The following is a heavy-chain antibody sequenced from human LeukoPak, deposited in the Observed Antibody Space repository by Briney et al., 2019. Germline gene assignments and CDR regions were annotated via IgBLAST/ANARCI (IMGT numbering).Heavy chain of an antibody. D-gene: IGHD2/OR15-2a*01. V-gene: IGHV3-23*01. CDR1: GFTFSGFA. Sequence: GGSLRLSCAASGFTFSGFAMSWVRRTPGKGLEWVSGISGSGDNTPNAASVKGRFTISRDNSKNTPYLEMNRLRAEDTAIYYCAKMKGHPLQKYYMDVWGQGTTVTVSS. J-gene: IGHJ6*01. CDR2: ISGSGDNT. CDR3: AKMKGHPLQKYYMDV.